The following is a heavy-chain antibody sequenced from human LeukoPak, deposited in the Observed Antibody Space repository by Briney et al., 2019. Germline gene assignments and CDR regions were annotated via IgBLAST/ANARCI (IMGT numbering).Heavy chain of an antibody. V-gene: IGHV3-21*01. CDR2: ISSSGNYI. CDR1: RFTFSIYI. Sequence: GGSLRLSCAASRFTFSIYIMNWVRQAPGKGLEWVSFISSSGNYIYYADSVKGRFTISRDNAKNTLYLQMNSLRAEDTAVYYCARDRACSSTSCHTNWFDPWGQGTLVTVSS. J-gene: IGHJ5*02. CDR3: ARDRACSSTSCHTNWFDP. D-gene: IGHD2-2*01.